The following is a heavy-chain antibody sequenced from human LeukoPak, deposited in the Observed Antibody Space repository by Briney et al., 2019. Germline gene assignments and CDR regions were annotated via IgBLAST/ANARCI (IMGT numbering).Heavy chain of an antibody. V-gene: IGHV3-30-3*01. D-gene: IGHD1-26*01. CDR3: AREWELPSIFDY. CDR2: ISYDGSNK. Sequence: GGSLRLSCAASGFTVSSYAMHWVRQAPGKGLEWVAVISYDGSNKYYADSVKGRFTISRDNSKNTLYLQMNSLRAEDTAVYYCAREWELPSIFDYWGQGTLVTVSS. CDR1: GFTVSSYA. J-gene: IGHJ4*02.